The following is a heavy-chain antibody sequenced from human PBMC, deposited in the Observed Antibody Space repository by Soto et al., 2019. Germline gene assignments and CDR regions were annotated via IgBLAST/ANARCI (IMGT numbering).Heavy chain of an antibody. J-gene: IGHJ4*02. Sequence: SSETLSLTCTVSGGSISSYYWSWIRQPPGKGLEWIGYIYYSGSTNYNPSLKSRVTISVDTSKNQFSLKLSSVTAADTAVYYCARDTFGLYYFDYWGQGTLVTVSS. CDR1: GGSISSYY. CDR3: ARDTFGLYYFDY. V-gene: IGHV4-59*01. D-gene: IGHD3-10*01. CDR2: IYYSGST.